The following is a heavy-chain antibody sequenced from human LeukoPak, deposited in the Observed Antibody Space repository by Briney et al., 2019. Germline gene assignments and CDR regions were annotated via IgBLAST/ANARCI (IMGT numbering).Heavy chain of an antibody. CDR2: IGGSGGST. CDR3: AKDQWVGTPPYDFDY. Sequence: GGSLRLSCTTSGFTFSSYAMSWVRQAPGKGLEWVSAIGGSGGSTYYADSVKGRFTISRDNSKNTLYLQMNSLRAEDTAVYYCAKDQWVGTPPYDFDYWGQGTLVTVSS. J-gene: IGHJ4*02. D-gene: IGHD4-23*01. V-gene: IGHV3-23*01. CDR1: GFTFSSYA.